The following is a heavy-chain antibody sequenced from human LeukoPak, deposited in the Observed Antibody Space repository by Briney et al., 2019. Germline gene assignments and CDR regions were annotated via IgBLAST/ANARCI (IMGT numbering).Heavy chain of an antibody. CDR3: ARAPGPPARSPGYCSSTSCYTTNWFDP. J-gene: IGHJ5*02. Sequence: EASVKVSCKASGYTFTGYYMHWVRQAPGQGLEWMGWINPNSGGTNYAQKFQGRVTMTRDTSISTAYMELSRLRSDDTAVYYCARAPGPPARSPGYCSSTSCYTTNWFDPWGQGTLVTVSS. D-gene: IGHD2-2*02. V-gene: IGHV1-2*02. CDR2: INPNSGGT. CDR1: GYTFTGYY.